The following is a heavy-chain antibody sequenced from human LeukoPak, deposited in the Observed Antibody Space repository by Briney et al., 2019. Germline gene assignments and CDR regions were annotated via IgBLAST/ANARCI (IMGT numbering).Heavy chain of an antibody. V-gene: IGHV4-59*12. D-gene: IGHD2-15*01. CDR1: GGSIRNYY. Sequence: PSETLSLTCTVSGGSIRNYYWSWIRQPPGKGLEWIGEIYHSGSTNYNPSLKSRVTISLDKSKNQFSLKLSSVTAADTAVFYCARLGYCSGSSCYSIPFLDYWGQGTLVTVSS. CDR3: ARLGYCSGSSCYSIPFLDY. J-gene: IGHJ4*02. CDR2: IYHSGST.